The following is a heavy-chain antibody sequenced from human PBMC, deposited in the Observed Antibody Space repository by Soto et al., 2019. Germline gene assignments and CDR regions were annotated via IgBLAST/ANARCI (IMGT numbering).Heavy chain of an antibody. Sequence: GGSLRLSCAASGFTFSSYGMHWVRQAPGKGLEWVAVIWYDGSNKYYADSVKGRFTISRDNSKNTLYLQMNSLRAEDTAVYYCARGGTFNIAATLFDYGGEGTLVTVSS. J-gene: IGHJ4*02. D-gene: IGHD5-12*01. CDR1: GFTFSSYG. CDR2: IWYDGSNK. V-gene: IGHV3-33*01. CDR3: ARGGTFNIAATLFDY.